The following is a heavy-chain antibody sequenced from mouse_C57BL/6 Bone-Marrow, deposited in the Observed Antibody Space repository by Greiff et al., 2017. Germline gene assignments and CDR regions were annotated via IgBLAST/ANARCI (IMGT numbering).Heavy chain of an antibody. CDR1: GFNIKDDY. Sequence: VQLKESGAELVRPGASVKLSCTASGFNIKDDYMHWVKQRPEQGLEWIGWIDPENGDTEYASKFQGKATIPADTSSNTAYLQLSSLTSEDTAVYYCRDEYDGNWGQGTTLTVSS. D-gene: IGHD2-4*01. J-gene: IGHJ2*01. CDR3: RDEYDGN. V-gene: IGHV14-4*01. CDR2: IDPENGDT.